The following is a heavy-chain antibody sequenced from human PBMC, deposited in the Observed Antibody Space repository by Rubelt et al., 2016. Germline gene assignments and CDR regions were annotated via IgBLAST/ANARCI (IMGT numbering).Heavy chain of an antibody. V-gene: IGHV4-59*01. J-gene: IGHJ6*02. D-gene: IGHD3-3*01. CDR2: IYYSGST. CDR3: ARAIFAVVTKYYYGMDV. Sequence: TVSGGSISGYFWSWIRQPPGKGLEWIGYIYYSGSTNYNSSLKSRVTISVDTSKSQFSLNLSSVTAADTAVYYCARAIFAVVTKYYYGMDVWGQGTTVTVSS. CDR1: GGSISGYF.